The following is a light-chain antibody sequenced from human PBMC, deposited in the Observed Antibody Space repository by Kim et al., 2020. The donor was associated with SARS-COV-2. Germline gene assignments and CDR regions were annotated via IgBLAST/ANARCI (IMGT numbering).Light chain of an antibody. V-gene: IGLV3-19*01. CDR1: SLRSYY. J-gene: IGLJ2*01. CDR3: NSRDNNDNVV. Sequence: VALGQTVMITCQGDSLRSYYATWYQQKPGQAPILVFYGKNNRPSVIPDRFSGSSSGNTASLTITATQAGDEADYYCNSRDNNDNVVFGGGTQLTVL. CDR2: GKN.